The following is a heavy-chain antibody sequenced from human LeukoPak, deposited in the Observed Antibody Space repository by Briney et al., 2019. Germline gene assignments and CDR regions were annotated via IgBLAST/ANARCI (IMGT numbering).Heavy chain of an antibody. J-gene: IGHJ6*02. Sequence: GRSLRLSCAASGFAFSSYAMHWVRQAPGKGLEWVAVISYDGSNKYYADSVKGRFTISRDNSKSTLYLQMNSLRAEDTAVYYCARDQGDIVVVVYYYYYGMDVWGQGTTVTVSS. D-gene: IGHD2-15*01. CDR3: ARDQGDIVVVVYYYYYGMDV. CDR2: ISYDGSNK. V-gene: IGHV3-30-3*01. CDR1: GFAFSSYA.